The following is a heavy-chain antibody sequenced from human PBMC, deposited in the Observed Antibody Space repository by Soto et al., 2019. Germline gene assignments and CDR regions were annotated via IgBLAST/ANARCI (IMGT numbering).Heavy chain of an antibody. J-gene: IGHJ4*02. CDR2: MSYSGST. V-gene: IGHV4-59*08. CDR1: GGSFSGYY. CDR3: ARQADGYDWGFDS. Sequence: QVQLQESGPGLVKPSETLSLTCTVSGGSFSGYYWTWIRQPPGKGLEWMGYMSYSGSTNYNPSLKSRVTISLDTSKNQFSLKLSSVSAADTAVYYCARQADGYDWGFDSWGQGTLVTVSS. D-gene: IGHD5-12*01.